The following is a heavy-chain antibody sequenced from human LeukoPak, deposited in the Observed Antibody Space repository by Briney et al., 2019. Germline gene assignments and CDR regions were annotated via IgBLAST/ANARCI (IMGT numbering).Heavy chain of an antibody. CDR2: INHSGST. CDR3: ARAAYGSDSFDY. V-gene: IGHV4-34*01. D-gene: IGHD6-19*01. J-gene: IGHJ4*02. Sequence: PSETLSLTCAVYGGSFSGYYWSWIRQPPGKGLEWIGEINHSGSTNYNPSLKSRVTISVDTSKNQFSLKLSSVTAADTAVYYCARAAYGSDSFDYWGQGTLVTVSS. CDR1: GGSFSGYY.